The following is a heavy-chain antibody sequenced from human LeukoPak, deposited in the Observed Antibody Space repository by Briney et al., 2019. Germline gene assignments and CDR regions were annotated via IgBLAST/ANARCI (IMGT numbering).Heavy chain of an antibody. V-gene: IGHV4-34*01. Sequence: PSETLSLTCAVYGGSFSGYYWSWIRQPPGXGLEWIGEINHSGSTNYNPSLKSRVTISVDTSKNQFSLKLSSVTAADTAVYYCASEDYDILTGYQGVYWGQGTLVTVSS. D-gene: IGHD3-9*01. J-gene: IGHJ4*02. CDR2: INHSGST. CDR3: ASEDYDILTGYQGVY. CDR1: GGSFSGYY.